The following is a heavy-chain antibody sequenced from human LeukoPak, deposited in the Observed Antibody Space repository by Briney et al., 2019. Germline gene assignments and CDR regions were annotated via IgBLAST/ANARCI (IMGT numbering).Heavy chain of an antibody. CDR1: GFTFSSAW. J-gene: IGHJ4*02. D-gene: IGHD3-22*01. CDR3: TTAGITTDY. V-gene: IGHV3-15*01. Sequence: GGSLRLSCAASGFTFSSAWLTWVRQAPGGALEWVGRIKSKTDGETTDYAAPVKGRFTISRDDSTNTLYLQMNSLKNEDTAVYYCTTAGITTDYWGLGTLVTVSS. CDR2: IKSKTDGETT.